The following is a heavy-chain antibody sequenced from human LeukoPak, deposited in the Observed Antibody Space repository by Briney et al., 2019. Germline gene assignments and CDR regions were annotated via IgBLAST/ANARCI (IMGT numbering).Heavy chain of an antibody. J-gene: IGHJ4*02. CDR1: GGSFSGYY. CDR3: ASSSFFAY. V-gene: IGHV4-34*01. Sequence: SETLSLTCAVYGGSFSGYYWSWIRQPPGKGLEWIGEINHSGSTNYNPSLKSRDTISVDTSKNQFSLKLSSVTAADTAVYYCASSSFFAYWGQGTLVTVSS. CDR2: INHSGST. D-gene: IGHD6-13*01.